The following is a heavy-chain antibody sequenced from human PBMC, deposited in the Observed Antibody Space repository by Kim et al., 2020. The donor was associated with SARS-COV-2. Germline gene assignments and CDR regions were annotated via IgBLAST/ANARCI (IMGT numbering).Heavy chain of an antibody. D-gene: IGHD3-10*01. CDR3: ARGGVKYYGSGSRFDY. CDR2: INPNSGGT. CDR1: GYTFTGYY. Sequence: ASVKVSCKASGYTFTGYYMHWVRQAPGQGLEWMGWINPNSGGTNYAQKFQGWVTMTRDTSISTAYMELSRLRSDDTAVYYCARGGVKYYGSGSRFDYWGQGTLVTVSS. V-gene: IGHV1-2*04. J-gene: IGHJ4*02.